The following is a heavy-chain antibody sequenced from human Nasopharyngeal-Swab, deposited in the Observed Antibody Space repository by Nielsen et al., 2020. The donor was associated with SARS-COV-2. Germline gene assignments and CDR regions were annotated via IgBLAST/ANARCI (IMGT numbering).Heavy chain of an antibody. V-gene: IGHV4-39*07. Sequence: SETLSLTCTVSGGSISSSRYYWGWIRQPPGKGLEWIGSIYYSGSTYYNPSLKSRVTISVDTSKNQFSLMLRSVTAADTAVYYCAREVINQAVSDAFDFWGQGTMVTVSS. D-gene: IGHD3-16*02. CDR3: AREVINQAVSDAFDF. CDR2: IYYSGST. CDR1: GGSISSSRYY. J-gene: IGHJ3*01.